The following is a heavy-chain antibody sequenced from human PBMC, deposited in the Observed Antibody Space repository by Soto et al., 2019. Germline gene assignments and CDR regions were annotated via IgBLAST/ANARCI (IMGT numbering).Heavy chain of an antibody. Sequence: GSLRLSCAASGFTFSSYSMNWVRQAPGKGLEWVSYISSSSSTIYYADSVKGRFTISRDNAKNSLYLQMNSLRDEDTAVYYCARDRVMGYYDSWGWFDPWGQGTLVTVSS. J-gene: IGHJ5*02. CDR3: ARDRVMGYYDSWGWFDP. V-gene: IGHV3-48*02. CDR2: ISSSSSTI. D-gene: IGHD3-22*01. CDR1: GFTFSSYS.